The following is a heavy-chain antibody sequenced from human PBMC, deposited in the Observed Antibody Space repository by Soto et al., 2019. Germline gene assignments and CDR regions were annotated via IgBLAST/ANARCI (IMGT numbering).Heavy chain of an antibody. CDR1: GFSLSTNAVG. J-gene: IGHJ4*02. CDR2: IYWDDDN. D-gene: IGHD6-19*01. Sequence: ITLKESGPTLVTPTQTLTLTCTFSGFSLSTNAVGVGWFRQPPGKALEWLALIYWDDDNHYSTSLQSGLSITKDTSKNQVVRTLTHTDPVDTATYYCAHGSGWLFEFWGQGALVTVSS. CDR3: AHGSGWLFEF. V-gene: IGHV2-5*02.